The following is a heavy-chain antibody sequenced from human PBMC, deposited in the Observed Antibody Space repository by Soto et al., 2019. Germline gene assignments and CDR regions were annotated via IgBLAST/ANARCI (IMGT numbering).Heavy chain of an antibody. Sequence: ASVKVSCKAPGYTFISDAISWIRRAPGQGLEWMGWISAYNDNTNYAQKFQDRLTMTTDTSTSTAYMELRSLRSDDTAVYYCARPEGSHYYGMDVWGQGTTVTVSS. V-gene: IGHV1-18*04. D-gene: IGHD2-15*01. CDR3: ARPEGSHYYGMDV. CDR1: GYTFISDA. J-gene: IGHJ6*02. CDR2: ISAYNDNT.